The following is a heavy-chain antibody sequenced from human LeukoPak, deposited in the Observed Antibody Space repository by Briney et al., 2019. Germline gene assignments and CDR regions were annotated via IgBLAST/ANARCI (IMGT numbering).Heavy chain of an antibody. CDR1: GFTVSSNY. Sequence: GGSLRLSCAASGFTVSSNYMSWVRQAPGKGLEWVSVIYSCGSTYYADSVKGRFIISRDNSTTTLYIQMNSLRADDTAVYYCARDYSSGWYGYYYYMDVWGKGTTVTISS. D-gene: IGHD6-19*01. CDR3: ARDYSSGWYGYYYYMDV. V-gene: IGHV3-53*01. J-gene: IGHJ6*03. CDR2: IYSCGST.